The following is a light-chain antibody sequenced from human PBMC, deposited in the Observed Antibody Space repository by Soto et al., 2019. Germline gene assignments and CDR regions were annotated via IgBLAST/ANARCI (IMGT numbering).Light chain of an antibody. V-gene: IGKV3D-15*01. J-gene: IGKJ1*01. CDR1: KRVTGN. Sequence: EIVMTQSPATLSVSPGERATLSGRAVKRVTGNLAGYQQNPGQAPGLRTYGASTRATGIPARFSGSGSGTEFTLTISSLQSEDFAVYYCQQYNNWPPTFGQGTKVEIK. CDR2: GAS. CDR3: QQYNNWPPT.